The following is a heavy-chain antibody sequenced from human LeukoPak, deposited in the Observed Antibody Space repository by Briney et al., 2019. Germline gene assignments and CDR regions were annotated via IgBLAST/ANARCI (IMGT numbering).Heavy chain of an antibody. CDR1: GGSISGYY. D-gene: IGHD3-10*01. Sequence: PSETLSLTCTVSGGSISGYYWNWIRQPPGKGLEWIGYIYYSESTNYNPSLKSRVTISLDTSKNQFSLKLSSVTAADTAVYYCARQTGYGLVSFDFWGQGTLVTVSS. CDR3: ARQTGYGLVSFDF. V-gene: IGHV4-59*08. CDR2: IYYSEST. J-gene: IGHJ4*02.